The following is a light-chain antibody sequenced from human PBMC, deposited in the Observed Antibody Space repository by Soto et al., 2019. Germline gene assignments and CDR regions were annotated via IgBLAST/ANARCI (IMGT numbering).Light chain of an antibody. V-gene: IGLV2-8*01. J-gene: IGLJ3*02. CDR3: QAYDNAVSAWV. CDR1: SSDVGDNY. Sequence: QSALAQPPSASGSPGQSVTISCTGTSSDVGDNYVSWYQQHLGKAPKLIIYEVTLRPSGVPDRFSGSKSGNTASLTVSGLQAEDEADYSCQAYDNAVSAWVFGGGTKLTVL. CDR2: EVT.